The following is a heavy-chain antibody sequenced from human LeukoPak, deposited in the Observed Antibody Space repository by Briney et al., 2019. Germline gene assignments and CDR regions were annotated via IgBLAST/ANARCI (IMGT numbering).Heavy chain of an antibody. CDR2: FDSEDGET. D-gene: IGHD2-15*01. CDR3: ATGYGSGEHYYYYMDV. J-gene: IGHJ6*03. Sequence: ASVKVSCKVSGYTLTELSMHWVRQAPGKGLEWTGGFDSEDGETIYAQKFQGRVTMTEDTSTDTAYMELSSLRSEDTAVYYCATGYGSGEHYYYYMDVWGKGTTVTVSS. CDR1: GYTLTELS. V-gene: IGHV1-24*01.